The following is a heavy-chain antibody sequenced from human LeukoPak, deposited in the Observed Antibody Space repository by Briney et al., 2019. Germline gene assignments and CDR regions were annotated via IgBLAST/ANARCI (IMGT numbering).Heavy chain of an antibody. D-gene: IGHD2-21*02. CDR2: IYYNGNT. CDR3: ARVVVTANNWFDP. CDR1: GGSISNYY. J-gene: IGHJ5*02. Sequence: SETLSLTCTVSGGSISNYYWSWIRQPPDKGLEWVGYIYYNGNTNYNPSLKSRVTISVDTSKNQFSLKLSSVTAADTAVYYCARVVVTANNWFDPWGQGTLVTVSS. V-gene: IGHV4-59*08.